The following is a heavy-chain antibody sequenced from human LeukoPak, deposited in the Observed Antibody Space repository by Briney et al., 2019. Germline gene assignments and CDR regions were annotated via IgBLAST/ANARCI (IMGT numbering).Heavy chain of an antibody. Sequence: PSETLSLTCAVSGYSISSGYYWGWIRQPPGKGLEWIGSIYHSGSTYYNPSLKSRVTISVDTSKNQFSLTLSSVTAADTAVYYCARPGRYYDTTDFDYWGQGTLVTVSS. D-gene: IGHD3-22*01. V-gene: IGHV4-38-2*01. J-gene: IGHJ4*02. CDR1: GYSISSGYY. CDR2: IYHSGST. CDR3: ARPGRYYDTTDFDY.